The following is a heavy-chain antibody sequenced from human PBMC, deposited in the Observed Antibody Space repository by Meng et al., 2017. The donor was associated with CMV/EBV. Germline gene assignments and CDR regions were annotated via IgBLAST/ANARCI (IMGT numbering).Heavy chain of an antibody. CDR2: ISSSGSTI. Sequence: LSLTCAASGFTFSSYEMNWVRQAPGKGLEWVSYISSSGSTIYYADSVKGRFTISRDNAKNSLYLQMNSLRAEDTAVYYCARVEQLVRYYYYYYGMDVWGQGTTVTVSS. V-gene: IGHV3-48*03. J-gene: IGHJ6*02. D-gene: IGHD6-6*01. CDR3: ARVEQLVRYYYYYYGMDV. CDR1: GFTFSSYE.